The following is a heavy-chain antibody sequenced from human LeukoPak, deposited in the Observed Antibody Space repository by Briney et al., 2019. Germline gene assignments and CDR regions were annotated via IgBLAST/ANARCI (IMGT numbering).Heavy chain of an antibody. Sequence: PGGSLRPSCAASGFKFSVYSMNWVRQAPGSGLQWVSRITGTGSQLDDVDYADSVRGRFTISRDNGKDSLFLEMRGLRVEDTGIYFCARETGFADAFDFWGRGSLVTVSS. V-gene: IGHV3-21*03. CDR3: ARETGFADAFDF. J-gene: IGHJ3*01. CDR2: ITGTGSQLDDV. CDR1: GFKFSVYS.